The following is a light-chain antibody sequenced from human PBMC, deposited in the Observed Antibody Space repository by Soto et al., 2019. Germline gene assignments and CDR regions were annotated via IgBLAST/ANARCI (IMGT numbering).Light chain of an antibody. CDR3: LQDYNYPRT. CDR1: QGIRND. J-gene: IGKJ1*01. V-gene: IGKV1-6*01. Sequence: ATQMTQAPPSLCASVGVSVSITCRASQGIRNDVGWYQQKPGKAPKLLIDAASSLQSGVPSRCSGRGAGTDCTRTISSLQPEDFATYYCLQDYNYPRTFGQGTKVDIK. CDR2: AAS.